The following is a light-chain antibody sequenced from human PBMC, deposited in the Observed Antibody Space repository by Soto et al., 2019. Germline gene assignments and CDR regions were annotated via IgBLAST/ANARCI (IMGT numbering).Light chain of an antibody. CDR3: QQYGSSPLYT. CDR2: GVS. Sequence: EIMLTQSPGTLSLSPGERATLSCRASQTVSSSYLVWYQQKPGQAPRVLIYGVSSRATGIPDRFSGSGSGTDFTLTISRLEPEDFAVYYCQQYGSSPLYTFGQGTKLEIK. V-gene: IGKV3-20*01. J-gene: IGKJ2*01. CDR1: QTVSSSY.